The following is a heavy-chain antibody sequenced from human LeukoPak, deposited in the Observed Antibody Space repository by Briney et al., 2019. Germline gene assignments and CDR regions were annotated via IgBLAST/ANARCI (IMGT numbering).Heavy chain of an antibody. CDR1: GSSISSYY. J-gene: IGHJ4*02. Sequence: SETLSLTCTVSGSSISSYYWSWIRQPPGKGLEWIGYIYYSGSTNYNPSLKSRVTISVDTSKNQFSLKLSSVTAADTAVYYCARDAVGAIDYWGQGTLVTVSS. CDR2: IYYSGST. V-gene: IGHV4-59*01. D-gene: IGHD1-26*01. CDR3: ARDAVGAIDY.